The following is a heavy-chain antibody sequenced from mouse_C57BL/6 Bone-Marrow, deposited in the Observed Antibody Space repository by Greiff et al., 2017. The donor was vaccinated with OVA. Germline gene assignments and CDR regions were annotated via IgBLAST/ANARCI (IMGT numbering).Heavy chain of an antibody. J-gene: IGHJ2*01. CDR2: IDPEDGDT. D-gene: IGHD2-4*01. CDR1: GFNIKDYY. Sequence: LQQSGAELVRPGASVKLSCTASGFNIKDYYMHWVKQRPEQGLEWIGRIDPEDGDTEYAPKFQGKATMTADTSSNTAYLQLSSLTSEDTAVYYCTSIYYDYDVDYWGQGTTLTVSS. CDR3: TSIYYDYDVDY. V-gene: IGHV14-1*01.